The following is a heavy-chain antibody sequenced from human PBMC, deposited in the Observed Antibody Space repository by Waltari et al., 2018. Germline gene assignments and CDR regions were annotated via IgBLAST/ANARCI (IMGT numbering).Heavy chain of an antibody. Sequence: EVRLVESGGDLVQPGGSLRLSCVASGFTFSNSWMTWVRQAPGKGLECLGNIKTDGGETYYVDSVKGRFSISRDNTKNSLYLQMNSLRADDTAVYYCATDLNGAAHWGQGTLVTVSS. CDR2: IKTDGGET. J-gene: IGHJ4*02. D-gene: IGHD3-10*01. V-gene: IGHV3-7*01. CDR3: ATDLNGAAH. CDR1: GFTFSNSW.